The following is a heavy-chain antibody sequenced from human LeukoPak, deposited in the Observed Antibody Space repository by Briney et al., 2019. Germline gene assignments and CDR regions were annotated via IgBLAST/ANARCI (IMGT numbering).Heavy chain of an antibody. D-gene: IGHD3-9*01. CDR2: ISSSSSYI. CDR1: GFTFSSYS. CDR3: ASGRYFDWLLFDY. J-gene: IGHJ4*02. V-gene: IGHV3-21*01. Sequence: GGALRLSCAASGFTFSSYSMNWVRQAPGKGLEWVSSISSSSSYIYYADSVKGRVTISRDNAKNSLYLQMHSLRAEDTAVYYCASGRYFDWLLFDYWGQGTLVTVSS.